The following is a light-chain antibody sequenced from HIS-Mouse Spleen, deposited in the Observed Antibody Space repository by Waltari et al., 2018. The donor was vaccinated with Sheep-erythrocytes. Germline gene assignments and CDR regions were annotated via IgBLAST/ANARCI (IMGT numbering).Light chain of an antibody. V-gene: IGKV3-15*01. CDR1: QSVSSN. J-gene: IGKJ1*01. CDR2: GSS. CDR3: QQYNNWPET. Sequence: EIVMTQSPATLSVSPGERATLSCRASQSVSSNLAWYQQKPGQAPRPLIYGSSTRATGIPARFSGSEAGTEFTLTISSMQSEDFAVYYCQQYNNWPETFGQGTKVEIK.